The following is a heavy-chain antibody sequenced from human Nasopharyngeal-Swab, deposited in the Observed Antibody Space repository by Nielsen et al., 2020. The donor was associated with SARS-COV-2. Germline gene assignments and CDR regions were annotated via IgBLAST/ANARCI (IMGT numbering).Heavy chain of an antibody. Sequence: GESLKISCAASGFTFSSYGMHWVRQAPGKGLEWVAVIWYDGSNKYYADSVKGRFTISRDNSKNTLYLQMSSLRAEDTAVYYCAREFRRYSSSWPFDYWGQGTLVTVSS. D-gene: IGHD6-13*01. CDR3: AREFRRYSSSWPFDY. CDR1: GFTFSSYG. V-gene: IGHV3-33*01. CDR2: IWYDGSNK. J-gene: IGHJ4*02.